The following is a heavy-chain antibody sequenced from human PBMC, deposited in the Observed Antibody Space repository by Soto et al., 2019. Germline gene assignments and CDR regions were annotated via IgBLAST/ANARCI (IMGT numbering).Heavy chain of an antibody. J-gene: IGHJ4*02. Sequence: QVQLQQWGAGLLKPSETLSLTCAVYGGSFSGYYWSWIRQPPGKGLEWIGEINHSGSTNYNPSLRSRVTISVDAARNQFSLRLSSVTAADTAVYYCARGRLNLAVWGQGTLVTVSS. D-gene: IGHD2-15*01. CDR3: ARGRLNLAV. CDR1: GGSFSGYY. CDR2: INHSGST. V-gene: IGHV4-34*01.